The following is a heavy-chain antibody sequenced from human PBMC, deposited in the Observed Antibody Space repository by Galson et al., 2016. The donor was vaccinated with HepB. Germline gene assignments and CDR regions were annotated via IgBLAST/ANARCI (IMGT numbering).Heavy chain of an antibody. Sequence: QSGAEVKKPGESLRISCRGSGETLNDYLIAWVRQKPGKGLEWMGVIYPGASDVKNHPYILGQVTIPADKSIGAVYLQRSTLKASDTAIYYCAVINGFVANWLNPVGQGTQVTVSS. CDR3: AVINGFVANWLNP. J-gene: IGHJ5*02. D-gene: IGHD2-8*01. V-gene: IGHV5-51*01. CDR2: IYPGASDV. CDR1: GETLNDYL.